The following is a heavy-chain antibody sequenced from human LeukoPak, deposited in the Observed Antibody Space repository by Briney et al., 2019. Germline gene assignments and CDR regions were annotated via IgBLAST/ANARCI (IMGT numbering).Heavy chain of an antibody. CDR3: ARVARYYYYGMDV. CDR2: IIPIFGTA. CDR1: GGTFSSYA. Sequence: GASVTVSCKASGGTFSSYAISWVRQAPGQGLEWMGGIIPIFGTANYAQKFQGRVTITADESTSTAYMELSSLRSEDTAVYYCARVARYYYYGMDVWGQGTTVTVSS. V-gene: IGHV1-69*01. J-gene: IGHJ6*02.